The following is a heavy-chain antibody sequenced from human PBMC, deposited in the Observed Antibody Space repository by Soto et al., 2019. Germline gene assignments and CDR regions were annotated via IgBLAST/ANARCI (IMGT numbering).Heavy chain of an antibody. CDR1: GTSFSNSY. D-gene: IGHD3-10*01. V-gene: IGHV4-34*01. CDR3: ARVGQLFPDLDL. Sequence: QVQLQQWGAGLLKPSETLSLSCSVYGTSFSNSYWSWIRQAPGKGLEWLGEINHTGNTNYNPSLKSRVIISVDASKKEFSLKLRSVTAADTAVYYCARVGQLFPDLDLWGRGILVSVSS. J-gene: IGHJ2*01. CDR2: INHTGNT.